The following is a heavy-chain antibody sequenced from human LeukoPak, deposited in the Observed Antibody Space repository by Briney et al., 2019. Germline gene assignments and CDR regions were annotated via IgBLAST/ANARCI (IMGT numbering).Heavy chain of an antibody. Sequence: GSLRLSCAASGFTFSSYSMNWVRQAPGKGLEWVSHISSGSGSISYADSVKGRFTISRDNAKKSLYLQMNSLRAEDTAVYYCARGSLGFDYWGQGTLVTVSS. CDR2: ISSGSGSI. J-gene: IGHJ4*02. V-gene: IGHV3-48*04. D-gene: IGHD7-27*01. CDR1: GFTFSSYS. CDR3: ARGSLGFDY.